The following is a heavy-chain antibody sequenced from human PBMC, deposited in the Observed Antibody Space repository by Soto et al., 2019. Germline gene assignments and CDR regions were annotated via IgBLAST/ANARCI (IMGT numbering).Heavy chain of an antibody. CDR1: GFTFSDYY. CDR3: ARDEYCSSTSCNYYGMDV. Sequence: PGGSLRLSCAASGFTFSDYYMSWIRQAPGKGLEWVSYISSSSSYTNYADSVKGRFTISRDNAKNSLYLQMNSLRAEDTAVYYCARDEYCSSTSCNYYGMDVWGQGTTVTVSS. V-gene: IGHV3-11*06. J-gene: IGHJ6*02. D-gene: IGHD2-2*01. CDR2: ISSSSSYT.